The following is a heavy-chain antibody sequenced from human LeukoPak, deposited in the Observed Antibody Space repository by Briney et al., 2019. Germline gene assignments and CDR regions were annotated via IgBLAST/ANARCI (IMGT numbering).Heavy chain of an antibody. CDR3: AREIYGSGSYYMDV. CDR1: GGSISSYY. J-gene: IGHJ6*03. V-gene: IGHV4-4*07. D-gene: IGHD3-10*01. CDR2: IYTSGST. Sequence: SETLSLTCTVSGGSISSYYWSWIRQPAGKGLEWIGRIYTSGSTNYNPSLKSRVTISVDTSKNQFSLKLSSVTAADTAVYYCAREIYGSGSYYMDVWGKGTTVTISS.